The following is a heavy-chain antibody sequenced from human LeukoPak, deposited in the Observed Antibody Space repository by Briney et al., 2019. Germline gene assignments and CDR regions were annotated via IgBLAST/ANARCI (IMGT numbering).Heavy chain of an antibody. D-gene: IGHD2-2*03. J-gene: IGHJ4*02. V-gene: IGHV3-23*01. CDR3: ANLGSF. CDR2: ISGSGSST. CDR1: GFTFSTYA. Sequence: GGSLRLCCAASGFTFSTYAMSWVRQAPGKGLEWVSGISGSGSSTYYADSVKGRFTISRDNSKNTLHLQMDSLRAEDTAVYFCANLGSFWGQGALVTVSS.